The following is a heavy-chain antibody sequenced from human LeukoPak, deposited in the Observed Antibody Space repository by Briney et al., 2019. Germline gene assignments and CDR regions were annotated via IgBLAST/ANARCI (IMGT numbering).Heavy chain of an antibody. V-gene: IGHV3-21*03. J-gene: IGHJ4*02. CDR3: ARDFYDGFALDY. D-gene: IGHD2/OR15-2a*01. Sequence: GGSLRLSCEASGFTFSSYSMNWVRQAPGKGLEWVSAISGSGGSTYYADSVKGRFTISRDNARNSLYLQMDNLRAEDTGVYYCARDFYDGFALDYWGQGTLVTVSS. CDR1: GFTFSSYS. CDR2: ISGSGGST.